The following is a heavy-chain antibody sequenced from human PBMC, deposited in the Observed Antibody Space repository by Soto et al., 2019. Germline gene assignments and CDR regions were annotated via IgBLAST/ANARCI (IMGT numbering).Heavy chain of an antibody. CDR2: SWYDGSNQ. CDR1: GFTFSSYV. J-gene: IGHJ4*02. V-gene: IGHV3-33*01. CDR3: ARDGDFWSGEYYFDY. Sequence: PCRSRSLSCAAPGFTFSSYVMQWVRQASAKGLERVAVSWYDGSNQYAEDSVKGRFTISRDNSKNTLYLQMNSLRAEDTAVYYCARDGDFWSGEYYFDYWGQGT. D-gene: IGHD3-3*01.